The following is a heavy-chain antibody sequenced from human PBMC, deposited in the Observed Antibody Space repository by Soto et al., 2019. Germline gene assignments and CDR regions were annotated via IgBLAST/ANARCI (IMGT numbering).Heavy chain of an antibody. D-gene: IGHD3-3*01. J-gene: IGHJ5*02. Sequence: EVQLAESGGGFVEPGGSLRLSCVVSGFSLSRAWMDWVRQVPGKGLVWVSRINKDATTTYADSVKGRFTISRDTAKNTLYLQMNSLRAEATALYYCAREDFWSFAWGQGTLVTVSS. V-gene: IGHV3-74*01. CDR3: AREDFWSFA. CDR2: INKDATT. CDR1: GFSLSRAW.